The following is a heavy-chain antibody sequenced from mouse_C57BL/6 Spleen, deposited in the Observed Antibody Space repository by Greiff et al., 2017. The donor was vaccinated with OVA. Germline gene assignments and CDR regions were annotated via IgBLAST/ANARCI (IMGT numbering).Heavy chain of an antibody. CDR3: ARNYGYAMDY. J-gene: IGHJ4*01. D-gene: IGHD1-1*02. Sequence: EVKLQESGGDLVKPGGSLKLSCAASGFTFSSYGMSWVRQTPDKRLEWVATISSGGGYTYYPDSVKGRFTISRDNAKNTLYLQMSSLKSEDTAMYYCARNYGYAMDYWGQGTSVTVSS. CDR2: ISSGGGYT. CDR1: GFTFSSYG. V-gene: IGHV5-6*01.